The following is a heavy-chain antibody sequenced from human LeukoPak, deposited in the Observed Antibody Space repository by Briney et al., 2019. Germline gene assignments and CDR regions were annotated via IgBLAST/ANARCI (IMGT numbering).Heavy chain of an antibody. CDR1: GFTFSSYW. CDR2: IKQDGSEK. J-gene: IGHJ6*02. V-gene: IGHV3-7*01. D-gene: IGHD2-2*01. CDR3: ARDVDCSSTSCYEPKHYYYYYYGMDV. Sequence: GGSLRLSCAASGFTFSSYWMSWVRQAPGKGLEWVANIKQDGSEKYYVDSVKGRFTIPRDNAKNSLYLQMNSLRAEDTAVYYCARDVDCSSTSCYEPKHYYYYYYGMDVWGQGTTVTVSS.